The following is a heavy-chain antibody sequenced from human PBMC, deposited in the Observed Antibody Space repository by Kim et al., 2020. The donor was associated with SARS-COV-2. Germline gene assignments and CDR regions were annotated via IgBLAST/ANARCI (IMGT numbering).Heavy chain of an antibody. V-gene: IGHV1-18*01. D-gene: IGHD5-18*01. CDR3: ARARDTAIDPKTSFDY. CDR1: GYTFTSYG. CDR2: ISAYNGNT. J-gene: IGHJ4*02. Sequence: ASVKVSCKASGYTFTSYGISWVRQAPGQGLEWMGWISAYNGNTNYAQKLQGRVTMTTDTSTSTAYMELRSLRSDDTAVYYCARARDTAIDPKTSFDYWGQGTLVTVSS.